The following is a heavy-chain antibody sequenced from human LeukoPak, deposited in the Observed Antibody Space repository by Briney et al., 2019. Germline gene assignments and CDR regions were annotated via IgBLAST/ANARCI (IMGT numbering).Heavy chain of an antibody. V-gene: IGHV4-59*08. J-gene: IGHJ5*02. CDR3: ARRPAGTGWFDP. CDR2: IYYSGST. D-gene: IGHD6-19*01. CDR1: GCSISSYY. Sequence: SETLSLTCTASGCSISSYYWSWIRQPPGKGLEWIGYIYYSGSTNYNPSLKSRVTISVDTSKNQFSLKLSSVTAADTAVYYCARRPAGTGWFDPWGQGTLVTVSS.